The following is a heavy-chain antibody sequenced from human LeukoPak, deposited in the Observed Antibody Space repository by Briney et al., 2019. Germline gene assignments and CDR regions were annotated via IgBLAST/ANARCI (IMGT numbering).Heavy chain of an antibody. Sequence: ASVKVSCKASGYTFTGYYMHWVRQAPGQGLEWMGRINPNSGGTNYAQKFQGRVTMTRDTSISTAYMELSRLRSDDTAVYYCARDADVGYCSGGSCYGPYFDYWGQGALVTVSS. J-gene: IGHJ4*02. CDR3: ARDADVGYCSGGSCYGPYFDY. CDR1: GYTFTGYY. CDR2: INPNSGGT. V-gene: IGHV1-2*06. D-gene: IGHD2-15*01.